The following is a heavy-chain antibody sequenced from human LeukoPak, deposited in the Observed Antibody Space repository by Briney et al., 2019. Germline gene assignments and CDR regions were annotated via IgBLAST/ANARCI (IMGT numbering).Heavy chain of an antibody. J-gene: IGHJ6*02. CDR3: ARESLLEPYGMDV. V-gene: IGHV1-2*02. CDR2: INPNSGGT. CDR1: GGTFSSYA. Sequence: ASVKVSCKASGGTFSSYAISWVRQAPGQGLEWMGWINPNSGGTNYAQKFQGRVTMTRDTSISTAYMELSRLRSDDTAVYYCARESLLEPYGMDVWGQGTTVTVSS. D-gene: IGHD1-1*01.